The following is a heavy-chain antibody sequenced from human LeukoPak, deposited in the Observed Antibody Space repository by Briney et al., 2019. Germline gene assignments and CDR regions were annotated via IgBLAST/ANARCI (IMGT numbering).Heavy chain of an antibody. Sequence: GGFLRLSCAASGFTFNNYCMHWFRQAPGKGPVWVSRINGDGSNTHSADSVKGRFTISRDNAKNTLYLQMNSLRAEDTAVYYCTREPSGTYWYFDLWGRGTLVTVSS. V-gene: IGHV3-74*01. J-gene: IGHJ2*01. CDR1: GFTFNNYC. CDR3: TREPSGTYWYFDL. D-gene: IGHD1-26*01. CDR2: INGDGSNT.